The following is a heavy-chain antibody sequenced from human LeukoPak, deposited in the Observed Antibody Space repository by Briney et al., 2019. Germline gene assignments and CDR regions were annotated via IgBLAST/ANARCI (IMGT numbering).Heavy chain of an antibody. J-gene: IGHJ5*02. CDR1: GFTLSSYS. Sequence: GGSLRLSCSASGFTLSSYSMHWVRQAPGKGLEYVSAISSYGGTTYYADSVKGRFTISRDNSKNTLYLQMSSLRVEDTAVYYCARTTTMATLVHWGQGTLVTVSS. CDR2: ISSYGGTT. CDR3: ARTTTMATLVH. D-gene: IGHD5-12*01. V-gene: IGHV3-64D*09.